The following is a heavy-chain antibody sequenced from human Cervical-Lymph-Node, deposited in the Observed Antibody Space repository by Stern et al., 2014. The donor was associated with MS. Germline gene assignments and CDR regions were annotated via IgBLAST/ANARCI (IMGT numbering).Heavy chain of an antibody. Sequence: QVQLGQSGTKMQKPGASVKVSCKASGYTFTAFFIHWVRHVPGQGLEWMGRLEPNSDDTTYAQKFQDRVTLTRDTSIGTAYLELSRLTSADTAVYYCAREATLIVVGIDYWGQGTQVTVSS. CDR2: LEPNSDDT. CDR3: AREATLIVVGIDY. J-gene: IGHJ4*02. D-gene: IGHD3-22*01. V-gene: IGHV1-2*06. CDR1: GYTFTAFF.